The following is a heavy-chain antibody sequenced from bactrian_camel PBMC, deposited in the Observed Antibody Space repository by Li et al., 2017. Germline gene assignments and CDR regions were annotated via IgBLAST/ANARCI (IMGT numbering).Heavy chain of an antibody. D-gene: IGHD2*01. Sequence: HVQLVESGGGLVQPGGSLRLSCAASGVTFMSVAWNWVRQAPGKGLEWVSTIDTRGVASYLDSVKGRFTISTDNAKNTLYLELNDLATDDTAMYYCASAFRNGNTWGQGTQVTVS. CDR3: ASAFRNGNT. J-gene: IGHJ6*01. CDR1: GVTFMSVA. CDR2: IDTRGVA. V-gene: IGHV3S1*01.